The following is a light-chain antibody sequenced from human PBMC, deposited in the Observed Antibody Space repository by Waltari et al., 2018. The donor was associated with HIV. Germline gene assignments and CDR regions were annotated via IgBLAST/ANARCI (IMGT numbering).Light chain of an antibody. CDR3: QSYDNSLSAWV. J-gene: IGLJ3*02. CDR1: SSNIGAQYA. Sequence: QSVLTQPPSVSGAPGQRVTISCTGSSSNIGAQYAVHWYQHVPGTAPKVLIYGNSDRPSGVPDRFSGSKSGTSASLVITGLQAEDEANYYCQSYDNSLSAWVFGGGTKLTVL. CDR2: GNS. V-gene: IGLV1-40*01.